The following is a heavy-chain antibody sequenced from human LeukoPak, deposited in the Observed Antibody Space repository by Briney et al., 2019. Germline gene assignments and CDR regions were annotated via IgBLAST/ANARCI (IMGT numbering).Heavy chain of an antibody. J-gene: IGHJ4*02. D-gene: IGHD4-23*01. CDR1: GYSFSRGYY. Sequence: PWESLSLTCAVSGYSFSRGYYWGWIGQRPGTGLEWIGSIFHSDRTYYNPSLRGRVTISVDTSKNQFSLMLPSVTAADTAVYYCARYYGGDSAIDYWGQGTLVTLSS. CDR2: IFHSDRT. V-gene: IGHV4-38-2*01. CDR3: ARYYGGDSAIDY.